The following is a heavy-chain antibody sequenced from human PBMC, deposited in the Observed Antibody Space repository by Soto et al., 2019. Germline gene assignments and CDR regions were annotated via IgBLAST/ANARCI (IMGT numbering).Heavy chain of an antibody. CDR2: ISAYNGNT. Sequence: QVQLVQSGAEVKKPGASVKVSCKASGYTFTSYGISWVRQAPGQGLEWMGWISAYNGNTNYAQKLQGRVTMTTDTXTXXAYMELRSLRSDDTAVYYCAREPHGAAAGTIWFDPWGQGTLVTVSS. CDR1: GYTFTSYG. J-gene: IGHJ5*02. V-gene: IGHV1-18*01. D-gene: IGHD6-13*01. CDR3: AREPHGAAAGTIWFDP.